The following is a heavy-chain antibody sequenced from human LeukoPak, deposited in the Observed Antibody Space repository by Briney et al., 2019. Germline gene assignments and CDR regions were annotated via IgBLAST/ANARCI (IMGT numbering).Heavy chain of an antibody. V-gene: IGHV1-3*01. D-gene: IGHD2-15*01. CDR2: INVGNANT. Sequence: ASVKVSCKASGYTFTSYAMHWVRQAPGQGLEWMGWINVGNANTMYSQNFQGGVTITRDTSASTAYLELSSLTSEDTAVYYCARGQYCSSSSCAKDAFAIWGQGTMVTVSS. CDR3: ARGQYCSSSSCAKDAFAI. J-gene: IGHJ3*02. CDR1: GYTFTSYA.